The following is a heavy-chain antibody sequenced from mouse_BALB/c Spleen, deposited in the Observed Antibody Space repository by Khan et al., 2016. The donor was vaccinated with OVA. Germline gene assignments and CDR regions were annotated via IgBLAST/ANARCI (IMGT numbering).Heavy chain of an antibody. J-gene: IGHJ4*01. V-gene: IGHV9-3-1*01. CDR2: INTYTGEP. Sequence: QIQLVQSGPEVKRPGETVKISCKASGYTFTTFGMNWVRQAPGKGLKWMGWINTYTGEPTYADDFKGRFAFSLETSASTAYLQINNRKNEDTATYVCGIVGFNGTMDSWGQGTSVTVSS. CDR1: GYTFTTFG. D-gene: IGHD1-3*01. CDR3: GIVGFNGTMDS.